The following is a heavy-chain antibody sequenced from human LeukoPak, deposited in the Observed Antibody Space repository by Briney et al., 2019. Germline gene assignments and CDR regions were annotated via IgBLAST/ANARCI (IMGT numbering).Heavy chain of an antibody. CDR1: GFRFSNSW. V-gene: IGHV3-74*01. CDR3: ARGADHGGSYYPD. D-gene: IGHD3-10*01. CDR2: MKTDGTRI. Sequence: QTGGSLRLSCAASGFRFSNSWMYWVRQGPGKGPVWVSRMKTDGTRIEYADSVKGRFTISRDNAKNTLFLQMGSLRVEDTAVYYCARGADHGGSYYPDWGQGTRVTVSS. J-gene: IGHJ4*02.